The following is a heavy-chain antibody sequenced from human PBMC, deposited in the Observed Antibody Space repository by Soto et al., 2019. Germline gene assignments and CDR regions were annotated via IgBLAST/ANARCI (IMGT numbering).Heavy chain of an antibody. D-gene: IGHD3-22*01. J-gene: IGHJ5*02. CDR1: GSSFSSN. Sequence: PGGSLRLSCAAPGSSFSSNNWGGFGRLPGRGGGGFYYISKSGSIIHYADSVKGRFTISRDNAKNSLYLQMNSLRAEDTALYYCARDLSTYSDYYDESSSETWFDPWGQGTLVTVSS. V-gene: IGHV3-11*01. CDR2: ISKSGSII. CDR3: ARDLSTYSDYYDESSSETWFDP.